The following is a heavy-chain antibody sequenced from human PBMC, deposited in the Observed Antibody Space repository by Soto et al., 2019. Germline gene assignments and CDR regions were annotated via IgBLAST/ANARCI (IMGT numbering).Heavy chain of an antibody. D-gene: IGHD1-26*01. CDR1: GFIFTSYG. J-gene: IGHJ4*02. CDR3: AKPPYSGSYPPADY. CDR2: ISYDGIDE. Sequence: PGGSLRLSCETSGFIFTSYGIHWVRQAPGKGLEWVAVISYDGIDENYADSVKGRFAISRDKSKSTVYLQMNSLRAEDTAVYYCAKPPYSGSYPPADYWGQGTLVTVSS. V-gene: IGHV3-30*18.